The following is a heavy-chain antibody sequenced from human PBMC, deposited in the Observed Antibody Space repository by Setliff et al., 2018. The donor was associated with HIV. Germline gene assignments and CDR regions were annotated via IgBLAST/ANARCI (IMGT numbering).Heavy chain of an antibody. J-gene: IGHJ6*03. CDR2: MSYSGSA. D-gene: IGHD3-9*01. CDR1: GGSISSRAGY. V-gene: IGHV4-39*01. Sequence: SETLSLTCTVSGGSISSRAGYWGWIRQPPGKGLAWIGSMSYSGSAYYNPSLKSRVTISVDTSKSQFSLRLSSVTAADTAVYYCARQRDVDWLLQNYYYTDVWGKGATVTVSS. CDR3: ARQRDVDWLLQNYYYTDV.